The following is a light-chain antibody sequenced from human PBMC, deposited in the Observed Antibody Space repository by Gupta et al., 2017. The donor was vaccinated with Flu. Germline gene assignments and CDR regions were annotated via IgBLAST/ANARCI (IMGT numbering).Light chain of an antibody. CDR1: SSDVGAYKY. CDR2: EVS. V-gene: IGLV2-14*01. CDR3: SSYTRGSTLL. J-gene: IGLJ3*02. Sequence: QSALTQPASVSGSPGQSITISCTGTSSDVGAYKYVSWYQQRPGKAPKLIIYEVSNRPSGVSNRFSGSKSGNTASLTISGLQPEDEADYYCSSYTRGSTLLFGGGTKLTVL.